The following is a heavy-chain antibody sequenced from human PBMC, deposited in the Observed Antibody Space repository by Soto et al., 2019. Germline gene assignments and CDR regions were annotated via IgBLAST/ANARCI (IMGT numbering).Heavy chain of an antibody. Sequence: QVQLVESGGGVVQPGRSLRLSCAASGFTFSNFGMHWVRQAPGKGLEWVAVIWHDGRNKYYADFVKGRFTISRDNSKNTLYLKMNSLRAEDTAVYCCASRPLALDYWGQGTLVTVSS. V-gene: IGHV3-33*01. CDR3: ASRPLALDY. CDR1: GFTFSNFG. J-gene: IGHJ4*02. CDR2: IWHDGRNK.